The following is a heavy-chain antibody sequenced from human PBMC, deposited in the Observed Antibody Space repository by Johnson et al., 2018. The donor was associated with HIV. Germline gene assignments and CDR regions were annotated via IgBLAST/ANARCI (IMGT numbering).Heavy chain of an antibody. CDR2: IKSDGSST. Sequence: VQLVESGGGLVKPGGSLRLSCVASGFTFSSARKEWVRQAPGKGLVWVSRIKSDGSSTTYADSVKGRFTISRDNAKNTLYLEMKSLRADDTAVYYCVRDDYAFHIWGQGTVVTVSS. CDR1: GFTFSSAR. V-gene: IGHV3-74*03. D-gene: IGHD2-21*02. J-gene: IGHJ3*02. CDR3: VRDDYAFHI.